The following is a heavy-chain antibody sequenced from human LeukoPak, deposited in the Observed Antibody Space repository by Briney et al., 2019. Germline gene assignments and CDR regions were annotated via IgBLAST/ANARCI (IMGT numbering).Heavy chain of an antibody. CDR1: GFTFSSYD. CDR3: EKGSRLIGLGGVDP. CDR2: VSYDGNNE. Sequence: GGSLRLSCTASGFTFSSYDMHWVRQAPGKGLEWVGDVSYDGNNEYDADYVKGRFTISRDNSKNTLFLQMNSLRAEDTAVYYCEKGSRLIGLGGVDPWGQGTVVTVSS. D-gene: IGHD2-2*01. V-gene: IGHV3-30-3*01. J-gene: IGHJ5*02.